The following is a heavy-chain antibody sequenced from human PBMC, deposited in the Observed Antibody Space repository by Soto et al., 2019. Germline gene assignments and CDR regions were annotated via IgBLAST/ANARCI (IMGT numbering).Heavy chain of an antibody. J-gene: IGHJ6*02. D-gene: IGHD3-10*01. Sequence: GESLKISCKGSGYSFTSYWIDWVRQMPGKGLEWMGIIYPGDSDTRYSPSFQGQVTISADKSISTAYLQWSSLKASDTAMYYCARTAGSWYYYYGMDVWGQGTTVTVSS. V-gene: IGHV5-51*01. CDR2: IYPGDSDT. CDR1: GYSFTSYW. CDR3: ARTAGSWYYYYGMDV.